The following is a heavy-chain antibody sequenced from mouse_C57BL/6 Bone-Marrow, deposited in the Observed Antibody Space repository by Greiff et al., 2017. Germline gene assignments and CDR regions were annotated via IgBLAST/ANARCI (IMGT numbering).Heavy chain of an antibody. D-gene: IGHD3-2*02. CDR3: AKRRRLRFYYAMDY. CDR1: GFTFSDYY. V-gene: IGHV5-12*01. J-gene: IGHJ4*01. CDR2: ISNGGGST. Sequence: EVQLVESGGGLVQPGGSLKLSCAASGFTFSDYYMYWVRQTPEKRLEWVAYISNGGGSTYYPDTVKGRFTISRDNAKNTLYLQMSRLKSEDTAMYYCAKRRRLRFYYAMDYWGQGTSVTVSS.